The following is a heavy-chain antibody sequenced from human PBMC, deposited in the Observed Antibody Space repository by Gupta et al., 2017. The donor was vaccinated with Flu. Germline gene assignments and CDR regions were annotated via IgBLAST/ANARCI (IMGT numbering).Heavy chain of an antibody. CDR2: IAYDGRNK. CDR3: AKHGGGQNPLYFFDN. D-gene: IGHD6-25*01. CDR1: GFTFPNHA. V-gene: IGHV3-30*02. Sequence: QVQLVESGGGVVHPGGSLRLSCTASGFTFPNHAMTWVRQAPGKDLEGVAIIAYDGRNKFYRDSGKGLFTMYRDNGKNTLYLHVKRLRNEDTAVYFCAKHGGGQNPLYFFDNWGQGTLVTVS. J-gene: IGHJ4*02.